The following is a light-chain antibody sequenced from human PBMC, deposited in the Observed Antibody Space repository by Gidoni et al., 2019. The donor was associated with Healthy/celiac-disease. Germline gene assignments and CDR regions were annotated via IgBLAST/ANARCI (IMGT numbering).Light chain of an antibody. CDR2: RAS. V-gene: IGKV3-15*01. Sequence: EIVMTQSPATLSVSPGERATLSCRASQSVSSNLAWYHQKPGQAPRLLIHRASPRGPCIPARFSGSGSGTEFTLTISSLQSEDFAVYYCQQYNNWPPLTFGGGTKVEIK. CDR3: QQYNNWPPLT. CDR1: QSVSSN. J-gene: IGKJ4*01.